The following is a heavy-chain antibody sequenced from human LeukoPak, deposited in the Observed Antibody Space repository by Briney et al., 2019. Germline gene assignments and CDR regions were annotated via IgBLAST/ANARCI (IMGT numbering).Heavy chain of an antibody. V-gene: IGHV3-21*01. CDR1: GFTFSSYS. J-gene: IGHJ4*02. Sequence: GGSLRLSCAASGFTFSSYSMNWVRQAPGKGLEWVSSISSSSSYIYYADSVKGRFTISRDNAKNSLYLQMKSLRAEDTAVYYCARGYSSSWSIFDYWGQGTLVTVSS. CDR3: ARGYSSSWSIFDY. CDR2: ISSSSSYI. D-gene: IGHD6-13*01.